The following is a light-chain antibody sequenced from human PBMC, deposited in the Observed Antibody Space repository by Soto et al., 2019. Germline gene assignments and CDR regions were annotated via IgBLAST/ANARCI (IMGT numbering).Light chain of an antibody. J-gene: IGLJ1*01. V-gene: IGLV2-14*01. CDR2: EVS. CDR3: SSYTSSSTPHV. Sequence: QSALTQPASVSGSPGQSITISCTGTSSDVGGYNYVSWYQQHPGKAPKLMIYEVSNRPSGVSNRFSGSKSGNTASLTISGRHAEDEADYYCSSYTSSSTPHVFGTGTKLTVL. CDR1: SSDVGGYNY.